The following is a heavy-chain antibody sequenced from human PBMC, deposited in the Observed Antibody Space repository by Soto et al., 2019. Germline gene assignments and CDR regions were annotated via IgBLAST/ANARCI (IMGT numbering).Heavy chain of an antibody. D-gene: IGHD2-15*01. CDR1: GFTFSSSW. CDR3: VKGWSGY. CDR2: INSDGSST. V-gene: IGHV3-74*01. Sequence: GWSLRLSCVVSGFTFSSSWMHWVRQAPGKGLVWVSRINSDGSSTNYADSVKGRFTTSRDNAKNMLYLQMNSLRAEDTALYYCVKGWSGYWGEGTLVTVS. J-gene: IGHJ4*02.